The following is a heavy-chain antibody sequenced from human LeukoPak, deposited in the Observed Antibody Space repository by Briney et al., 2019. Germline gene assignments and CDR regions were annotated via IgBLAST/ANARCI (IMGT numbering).Heavy chain of an antibody. D-gene: IGHD2-15*01. CDR2: ISSSSSAI. CDR3: AQKGGTDH. CDR1: GFTFSSYT. J-gene: IGHJ4*02. Sequence: PGGSLRPSCAASGFTFSSYTMHWIRQAPGKGLEWISYISSSSSAIYYADSVKGRFTISRDNAKNSLYLQMNSLRDEDTAVYYCAQKGGTDHWGQGTLVTVSS. V-gene: IGHV3-48*02.